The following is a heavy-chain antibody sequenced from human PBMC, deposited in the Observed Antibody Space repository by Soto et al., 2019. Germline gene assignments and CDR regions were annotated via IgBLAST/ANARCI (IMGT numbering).Heavy chain of an antibody. V-gene: IGHV1-3*01. CDR2: INAGNGNT. CDR3: AREGTHIVVVTDNYYYYYGMDV. D-gene: IGHD2-21*02. Sequence: ASVKVSCKASGYTFTSYAMHWVRQAPGQRLEWMGWINAGNGNTKYSQKFQGRVTITRDTSASTAYMELSSLRSEDTAVYYCAREGTHIVVVTDNYYYYYGMDVWGQGTTVTVSS. J-gene: IGHJ6*02. CDR1: GYTFTSYA.